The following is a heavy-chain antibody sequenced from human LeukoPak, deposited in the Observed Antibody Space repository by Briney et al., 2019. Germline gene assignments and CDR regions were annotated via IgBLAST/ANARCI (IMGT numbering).Heavy chain of an antibody. V-gene: IGHV3-11*04. CDR1: GFTFSDYY. D-gene: IGHD5-24*01. Sequence: PGGSLRLSCAASGFTFSDYYMSRIRQAPGKGLEWVSYISSSGSTIYYADSVKGRFTISRDNAKNSLYLQMDSLRAEDTAVYYCAREVGGMATSTFDYWGQGTLVTVSS. CDR2: ISSSGSTI. CDR3: AREVGGMATSTFDY. J-gene: IGHJ4*02.